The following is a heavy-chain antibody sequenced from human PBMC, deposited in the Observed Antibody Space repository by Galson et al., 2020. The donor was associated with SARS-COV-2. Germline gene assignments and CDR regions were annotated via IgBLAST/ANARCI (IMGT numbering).Heavy chain of an antibody. CDR1: GDSVRRYY. Sequence: SETLSLTCTVSGDSVRRYYWTWIRQPPGKRLEWIGYFYYSGNTKYNPSLKSRVTMSLDTSTNQLSLNLNSVTAADTAMYYCARMWAGAVYFDPWGPGIQVTVSS. D-gene: IGHD1-26*01. J-gene: IGHJ5*02. CDR3: ARMWAGAVYFDP. CDR2: FYYSGNT. V-gene: IGHV4-59*02.